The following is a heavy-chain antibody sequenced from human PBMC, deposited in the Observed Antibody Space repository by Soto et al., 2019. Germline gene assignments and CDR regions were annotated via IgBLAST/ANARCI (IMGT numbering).Heavy chain of an antibody. CDR2: IIPFSDIT. CDR3: ARGGVKGRDGYDFLDS. D-gene: IGHD2-2*03. CDR1: GGTFANSA. J-gene: IGHJ4*02. V-gene: IGHV1-69*01. Sequence: QVQLVQSGAEVKRPGSTLRVSCKASGGTFANSAISWVRQAPGQGLEWMGGIIPFSDITHSAPKFKGRVTITADESTSTAYMELNIPSSEDTAVYYCARGGVKGRDGYDFLDSWGQGTLVTVSS.